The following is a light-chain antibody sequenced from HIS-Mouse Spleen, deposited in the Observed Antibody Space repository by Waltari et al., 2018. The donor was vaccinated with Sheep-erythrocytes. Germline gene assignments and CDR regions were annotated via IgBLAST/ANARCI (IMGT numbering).Light chain of an antibody. CDR2: EGS. CDR1: SSDVGRYNL. J-gene: IGLJ3*02. Sequence: QSALTPPASVSGSPGQSITISSTGTSSDVGRYNLVFWYQQHPGKAPKLMIYEGSKRPSGVSNRFSGSKSGNTASLTISGLQAEDEADYYCCSYAGSSTPWVFGGGTKLTVL. CDR3: CSYAGSSTPWV. V-gene: IGLV2-23*01.